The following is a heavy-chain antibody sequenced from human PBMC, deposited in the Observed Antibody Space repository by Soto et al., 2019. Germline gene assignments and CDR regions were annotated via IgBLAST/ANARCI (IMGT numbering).Heavy chain of an antibody. V-gene: IGHV3-73*02. CDR1: GFTFSGSA. CDR2: IRSKANSYAT. J-gene: IGHJ4*02. CDR3: TSHLRASYHVDY. Sequence: EVQLVESGGGLVQPGGSLKLSCAASGFTFSGSAMHWVRQASGKGLEWVGRIRSKANSYATAYAASVKGRFTISRDDSKNTAYLQMNSLKTADTAVYYCTSHLRASYHVDYWGQGTLVTVSS. D-gene: IGHD1-26*01.